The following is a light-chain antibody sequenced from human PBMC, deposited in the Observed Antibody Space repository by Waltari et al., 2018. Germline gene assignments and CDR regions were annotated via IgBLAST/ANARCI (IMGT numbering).Light chain of an antibody. Sequence: QSALTQPASVSESPGQSITISCTGTISDVGGYDFVSWYQHPPGKAPKLLIYAVSERPSGVSNRFSGSKSGNTASLTISGLQAEDEADYYCCSYALFSTLVFGGGTKVTVL. CDR1: ISDVGGYDF. CDR2: AVS. J-gene: IGLJ2*01. V-gene: IGLV2-23*02. CDR3: CSYALFSTLV.